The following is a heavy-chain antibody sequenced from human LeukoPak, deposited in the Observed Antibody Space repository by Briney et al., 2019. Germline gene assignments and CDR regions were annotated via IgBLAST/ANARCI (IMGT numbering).Heavy chain of an antibody. D-gene: IGHD6-19*01. J-gene: IGHJ6*02. CDR1: GFTFSSHA. Sequence: GGSLRLSCAASGFTFSSHAMSWVRQAPGKGLEWVSAISDRGDNKQYTDSVKGRLTISRDNSKNTLYLQMNSLRAEDTAVYYCAKALGIAVGYYYYGMDVWGQGTTVTVSS. CDR3: AKALGIAVGYYYYGMDV. V-gene: IGHV3-23*01. CDR2: ISDRGDNK.